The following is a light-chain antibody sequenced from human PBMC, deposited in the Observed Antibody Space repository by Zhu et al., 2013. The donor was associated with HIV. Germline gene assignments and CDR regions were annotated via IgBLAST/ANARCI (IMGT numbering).Light chain of an antibody. CDR1: ESVRNY. V-gene: IGKV3-15*01. J-gene: IGKJ3*01. CDR3: QQYNRWPPFT. Sequence: ETVMTQSPATLSVSPGERATLSCRASESVRNYLAWYQQKPGQAPRLLIYDASTRATGIPARFSGSGSGTEFTLTISSLQSEDFAVYYCQQYNRWPPFTFGPGTRVEIK. CDR2: DAS.